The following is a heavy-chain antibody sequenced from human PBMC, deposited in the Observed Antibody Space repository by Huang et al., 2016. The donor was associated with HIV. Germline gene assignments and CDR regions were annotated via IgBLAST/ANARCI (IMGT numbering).Heavy chain of an antibody. CDR3: LKDQVGP. CDR2: MAYDGTTK. CDR1: GFPFSDYG. D-gene: IGHD3-10*01. J-gene: IGHJ5*02. V-gene: IGHV3-30*02. Sequence: QVQLVESGGGVVQPGGSLRLSCATSGFPFSDYGLHWVRQAPGKGLEWVAFMAYDGTTKVYADSGEGRFTVSRDNSKSTLYLQMNSRRLEDTSIYYCLKDQVGPWGQGTLVTVSS.